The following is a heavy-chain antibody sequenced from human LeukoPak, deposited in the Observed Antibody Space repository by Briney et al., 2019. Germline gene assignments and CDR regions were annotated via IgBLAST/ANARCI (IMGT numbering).Heavy chain of an antibody. D-gene: IGHD3-22*01. Sequence: SETLSLTCTVSGGSISTYYWSWIRQPPGKGLGWIGYIYYSGSTKYNPSLKSRVTMSVDTSRNQFSLKLSSVTAVDTAVYYCARGGLENGYHSNDGFDIWGQGTMVTVSS. CDR2: IYYSGST. CDR1: GGSISTYY. CDR3: ARGGLENGYHSNDGFDI. J-gene: IGHJ3*02. V-gene: IGHV4-59*01.